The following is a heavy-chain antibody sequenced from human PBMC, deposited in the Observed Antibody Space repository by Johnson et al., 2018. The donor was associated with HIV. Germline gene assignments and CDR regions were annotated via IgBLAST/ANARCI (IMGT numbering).Heavy chain of an antibody. J-gene: IGHJ3*02. V-gene: IGHV3-20*04. CDR1: GFTFDDYG. CDR2: INRNGGRT. Sequence: EVQVVESGGGLVKPGGSLRLSCAASGFTFDDYGMSWVRQAPGKGLEWVSGINRNGGRTGYADSVKGRFTISRDNTKNSLFLQMSSLRVEDTALYYCARDSDITIFGVVIPLSAFDIWGQGTMVTVSS. CDR3: ARDSDITIFGVVIPLSAFDI. D-gene: IGHD3-3*01.